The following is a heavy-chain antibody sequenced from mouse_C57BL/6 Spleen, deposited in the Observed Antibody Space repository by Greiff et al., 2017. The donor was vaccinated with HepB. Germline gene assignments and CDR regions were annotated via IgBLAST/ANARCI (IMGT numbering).Heavy chain of an antibody. Sequence: VQLQQSGAELARPGASVKLSCKASGYTFTSYGISWVKQRTGQGLEWIGEIYPRSGNTYYNEKFKGKATLTADKSSSTAYMELRSLTSEDSAVYFCARGGGYGSSRYFDVWGTGTTVTVSS. J-gene: IGHJ1*03. CDR2: IYPRSGNT. D-gene: IGHD1-1*01. V-gene: IGHV1-81*01. CDR1: GYTFTSYG. CDR3: ARGGGYGSSRYFDV.